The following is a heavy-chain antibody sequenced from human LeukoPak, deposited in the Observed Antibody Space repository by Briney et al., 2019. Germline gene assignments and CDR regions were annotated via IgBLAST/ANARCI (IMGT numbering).Heavy chain of an antibody. V-gene: IGHV3-20*04. CDR1: GFSFSSSG. CDR2: INWNGGST. Sequence: PGGSLRLSCAASGFSFSSSGMHWVRQAPGKGLEWVSGINWNGGSTGYADSVKGRFTISRDNAKNSLYLQMNSLRAEDTALYYCARAQQLVIGASLIPNYYYYYMDVWGKGTTVTVSS. CDR3: ARAQQLVIGASLIPNYYYYYMDV. D-gene: IGHD6-6*01. J-gene: IGHJ6*03.